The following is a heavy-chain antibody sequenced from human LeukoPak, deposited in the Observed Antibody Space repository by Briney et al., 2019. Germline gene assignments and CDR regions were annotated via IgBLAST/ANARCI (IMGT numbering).Heavy chain of an antibody. CDR2: ISYDGSNK. D-gene: IGHD3-9*01. V-gene: IGHV3-30*18. CDR1: GFTFSSYG. J-gene: IGHJ4*02. Sequence: GGSRRLSCAASGFTFSSYGMHWVRQAPGKGLEWVAVISYDGSNKYYADSVKGRFTISRDISKNTLYLQMNSLRAEDTAVYYCAKDLYLTGYSFDYWGQGTLVTVSS. CDR3: AKDLYLTGYSFDY.